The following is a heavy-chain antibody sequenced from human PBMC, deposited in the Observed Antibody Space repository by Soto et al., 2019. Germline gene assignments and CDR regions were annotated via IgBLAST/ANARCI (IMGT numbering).Heavy chain of an antibody. CDR3: ARDSYGDAAPTFFDI. Sequence: EGSLRLSCAASGFTFSTYGMHWVRQAPGKGLEWVAVIWYDGGNKYYTDSVKGRFIISRDNSKNTLYLQMNSLRAEDTALYYCARDSYGDAAPTFFDIWGQGTMVTVSS. V-gene: IGHV3-33*01. CDR1: GFTFSTYG. CDR2: IWYDGGNK. J-gene: IGHJ3*02. D-gene: IGHD4-17*01.